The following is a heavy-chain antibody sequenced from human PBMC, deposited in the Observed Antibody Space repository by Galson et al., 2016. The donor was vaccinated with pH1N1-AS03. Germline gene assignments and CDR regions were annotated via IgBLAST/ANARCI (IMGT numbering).Heavy chain of an antibody. CDR2: VSYDGSNK. D-gene: IGHD1-26*01. V-gene: IGHV3-30*01. J-gene: IGHJ5*02. CDR1: GFTLSHYG. CDR3: ARESRGVGAIEVGFDP. Sequence: SLRLSCAASGFTLSHYGMHWVRQAPGKGLECVAVVSYDGSNKYYGDSVKGRFTISRDNSKNTLFLQVNGLRPEDTGVYSCARESRGVGAIEVGFDPWGQGTLVTVSS.